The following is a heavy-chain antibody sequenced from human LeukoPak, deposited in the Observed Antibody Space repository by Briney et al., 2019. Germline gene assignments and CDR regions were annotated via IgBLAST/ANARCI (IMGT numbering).Heavy chain of an antibody. CDR3: ARGLYSGSYYTWYYYYGMDV. J-gene: IGHJ6*02. CDR2: ISSSSSTI. CDR1: GFTFSSYS. V-gene: IGHV3-48*01. Sequence: PGGSLRLSCAASGFTFSSYSMNWVRQAPGKGLEWVSYISSSSSTIYYADSVKGRFTISRDSSKNTLYLQMNSLRAEDTAVYYCARGLYSGSYYTWYYYYGMDVWGQGTTVTVSS. D-gene: IGHD1-26*01.